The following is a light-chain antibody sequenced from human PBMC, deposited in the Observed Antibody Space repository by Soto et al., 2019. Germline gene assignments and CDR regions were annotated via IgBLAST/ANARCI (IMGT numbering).Light chain of an antibody. V-gene: IGLV2-18*02. J-gene: IGLJ1*01. CDR2: EVS. CDR3: SSYTSTSTYV. CDR1: SSDVGSYNR. Sequence: QSVLTQPPSVYGSHGQSVTISCTRTSSDVGSYNRVSWYQQPPGTAPKLMIYEVSNRPSGVPDRFSGSKSGNTASLTISGLQAEDEADYYCSSYTSTSTYVFGTGTKVTV.